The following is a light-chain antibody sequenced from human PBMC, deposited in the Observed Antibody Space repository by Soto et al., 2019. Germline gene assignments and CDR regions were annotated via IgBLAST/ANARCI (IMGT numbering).Light chain of an antibody. CDR1: QSVSNNY. V-gene: IGKV3-20*01. CDR3: QQYAASPRT. J-gene: IGKJ1*01. CDR2: GAS. Sequence: EVVLTQSPGTLSLSPRERATLSCRASQSVSNNYLAWYQHKPGQAPRLLIYGASNRAPGIPDRFSGSGSGPDSTLTISILEPEDLAVYYCQQYAASPRTFGQGTLVEVK.